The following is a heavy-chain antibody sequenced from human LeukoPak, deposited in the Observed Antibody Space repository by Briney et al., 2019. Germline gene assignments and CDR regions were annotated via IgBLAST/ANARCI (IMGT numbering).Heavy chain of an antibody. J-gene: IGHJ4*02. D-gene: IGHD5-24*01. CDR1: GGSISSSSYY. Sequence: SETLSLTCTVSGGSISSSSYYWSWIRQPAGKGLEWIGRIYTSGSTNYNPSLKSRVTISVDTSKNQFSLKLSSVTAADTAVYYCAREMATIGTDYWGQGTLVTVSS. V-gene: IGHV4-61*02. CDR2: IYTSGST. CDR3: AREMATIGTDY.